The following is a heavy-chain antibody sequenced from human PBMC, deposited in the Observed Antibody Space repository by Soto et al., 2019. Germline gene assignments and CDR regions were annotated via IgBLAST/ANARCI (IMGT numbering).Heavy chain of an antibody. J-gene: IGHJ4*02. CDR1: GYSFAGYW. D-gene: IGHD3-22*01. V-gene: IGHV5-10-1*01. Sequence: GESLKISCKGSGYSFAGYWITWVRQKPGKGLEWMGRIDPSDSQTYYSPSFRGHVTISVTKSITTVFLQWSSLRASDSAMYYCARQIYDSDTGPNYQYYFDSWGQGTPVTVSS. CDR3: ARQIYDSDTGPNYQYYFDS. CDR2: IDPSDSQT.